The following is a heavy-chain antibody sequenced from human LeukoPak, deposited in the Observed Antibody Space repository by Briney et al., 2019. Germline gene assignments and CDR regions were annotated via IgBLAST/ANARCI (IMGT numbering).Heavy chain of an antibody. V-gene: IGHV4-59*01. D-gene: IGHD2-8*02. CDR3: AGGSGASWFDP. CDR2: IYNSGRS. J-gene: IGHJ5*02. Sequence: SETLSLTCSVSVGSISSGYWSWIRQPPGKGLEWIAYIYNSGRSNYNPSLKSRVTISLDTSKNQFSLKLSSVTAADTAVYYCAGGSGASWFDPWGQGTLVTVSS. CDR1: VGSISSGY.